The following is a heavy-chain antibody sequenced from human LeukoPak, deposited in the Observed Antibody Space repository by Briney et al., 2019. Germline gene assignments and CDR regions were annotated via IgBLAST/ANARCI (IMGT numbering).Heavy chain of an antibody. CDR1: GGSISSYY. V-gene: IGHV4-59*01. Sequence: SETLSLTCTVSGGSISSYYWSWIRQPPGKGLEWIGYIYYSGSTNYNPSFKSRVTISVDTSKNQFSLKLSSVTAADTAVYYCARVVKYYYDSSEGWFDPWGQGTLVTVSS. CDR3: ARVVKYYYDSSEGWFDP. D-gene: IGHD3-22*01. J-gene: IGHJ5*02. CDR2: IYYSGST.